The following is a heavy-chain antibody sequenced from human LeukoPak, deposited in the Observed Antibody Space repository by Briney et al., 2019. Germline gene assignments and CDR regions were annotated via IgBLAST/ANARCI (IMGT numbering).Heavy chain of an antibody. CDR3: AREGRAGTYFDY. CDR1: GFTFSSYA. J-gene: IGHJ4*02. Sequence: PGGSLRLSCAASGFTFSSYAMHWVRQAPGKGLEWVAVISYDGSNKYYADSVKGRFTISRDNSKKTLYLQMNSLRAEDTAVYYCAREGRAGTYFDYWGQGTLVTVSS. CDR2: ISYDGSNK. V-gene: IGHV3-30*04. D-gene: IGHD6-19*01.